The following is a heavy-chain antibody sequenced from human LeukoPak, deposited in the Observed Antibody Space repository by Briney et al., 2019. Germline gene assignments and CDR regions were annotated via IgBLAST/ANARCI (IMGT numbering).Heavy chain of an antibody. V-gene: IGHV1-69*15. CDR1: GGAFSSYA. CDR2: IIPIFGTP. J-gene: IGHJ4*02. Sequence: GSSVKVSCKASGGAFSSYAISWVRQAPGQGLEWMGRIIPIFGTPNYAQKFQGRVTITADESTNTAYMELSSLRSEDTAVYYCAREGYCSTTGCHDAYWGQGTLVTVSP. CDR3: AREGYCSTTGCHDAY. D-gene: IGHD2-2*01.